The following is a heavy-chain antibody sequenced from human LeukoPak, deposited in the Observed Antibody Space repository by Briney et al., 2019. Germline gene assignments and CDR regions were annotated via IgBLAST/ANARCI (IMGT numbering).Heavy chain of an antibody. Sequence: GASVKVSCKASGYTFTGYYMHWVRQAPGQGLEWMGWINPNSGGTNYAQKFQGWVTMTRDTSIRTAYLQWSSLKASDTAMYYCARHTGYCSGGSCYGDFWGQGTLVTVSS. CDR2: INPNSGGT. V-gene: IGHV1-2*04. J-gene: IGHJ4*02. CDR1: GYTFTGYY. D-gene: IGHD2-15*01. CDR3: ARHTGYCSGGSCYGDF.